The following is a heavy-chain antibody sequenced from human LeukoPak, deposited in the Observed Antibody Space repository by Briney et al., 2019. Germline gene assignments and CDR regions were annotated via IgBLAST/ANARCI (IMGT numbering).Heavy chain of an antibody. Sequence: GASVKVSCNASGYTFTSYGIIWVRQAPGQGLEWMGCISAYNGNTNYAQKLQGRVTMTTDTSTSTAYMQLRSLRSDDKDVYYCARGDCSRTSCHEEDWFDPWGQGTLVTVSS. CDR3: ARGDCSRTSCHEEDWFDP. D-gene: IGHD2-2*01. V-gene: IGHV1-18*01. J-gene: IGHJ5*02. CDR2: ISAYNGNT. CDR1: GYTFTSYG.